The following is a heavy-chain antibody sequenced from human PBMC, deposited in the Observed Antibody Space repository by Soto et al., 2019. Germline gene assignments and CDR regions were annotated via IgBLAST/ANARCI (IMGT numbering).Heavy chain of an antibody. J-gene: IGHJ5*02. CDR3: AKDSDFGVVRGPPNWFDP. V-gene: IGHV3-30*18. CDR2: ISYDGSNK. D-gene: IGHD3-3*01. CDR1: GFTFSSYG. Sequence: GGSLRLSCAASGFTFSSYGMHWVRQAPGKGLEWVAVISYDGSNKYYADSVKGRFTISRENSKNTLYLQMNSLRAEDTAVCYCAKDSDFGVVRGPPNWFDPWGQGTLVTVSS.